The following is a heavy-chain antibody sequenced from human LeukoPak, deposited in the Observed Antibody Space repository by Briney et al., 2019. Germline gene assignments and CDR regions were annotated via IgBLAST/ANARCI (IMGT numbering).Heavy chain of an antibody. CDR3: ARDLGIAAAPNRYYYYGMDV. D-gene: IGHD6-13*01. J-gene: IGHJ6*02. V-gene: IGHV3-21*01. Sequence: GGSLRLSCAASGFTFSSYSMNWVRQAPGKGLEWVSSISSSSSYIYYADSVKGRFTISRDNAKNSLYLQMNSLRAEDTAVYYCARDLGIAAAPNRYYYYGMDVWGQGTTVTVSS. CDR1: GFTFSSYS. CDR2: ISSSSSYI.